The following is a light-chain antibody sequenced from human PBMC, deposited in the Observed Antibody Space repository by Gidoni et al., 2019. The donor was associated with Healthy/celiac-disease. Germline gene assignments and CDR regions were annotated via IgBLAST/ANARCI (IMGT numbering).Light chain of an antibody. CDR1: QSVSSY. V-gene: IGKV3-11*01. CDR2: DAA. Sequence: IVFTQSPATLSLSPGERATLSCRASQSVSSYLAWYQQKPGQAPRLLIYDAANRATGIPARFSGSGSGTDFTLTISSIEPEDFAVYYCQQRSNWPPITFGQGTRLEIK. CDR3: QQRSNWPPIT. J-gene: IGKJ5*01.